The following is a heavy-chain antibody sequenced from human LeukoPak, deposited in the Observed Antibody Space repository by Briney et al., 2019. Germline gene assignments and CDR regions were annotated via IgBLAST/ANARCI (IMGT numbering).Heavy chain of an antibody. CDR2: INPSGTGA. D-gene: IGHD5-24*01. J-gene: IGHJ5*02. CDR1: GYTITNNY. Sequence: ASVKVSCKAAGYTITNNYMHCLRQSPGQALEWRGVINPSGTGASYAQKFQGRITMSRDTSTSTVYMELSSLRSEDTAFYYCATDHSMANTAWWFDPWGQGTLVTVSS. CDR3: ATDHSMANTAWWFDP. V-gene: IGHV1-46*01.